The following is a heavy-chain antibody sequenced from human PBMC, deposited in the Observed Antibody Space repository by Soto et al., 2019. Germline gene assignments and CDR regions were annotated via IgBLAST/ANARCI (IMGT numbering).Heavy chain of an antibody. V-gene: IGHV3-30*03. CDR1: GFTFSDSG. J-gene: IGHJ5*01. CDR3: ARWVGGSMYDNSGKYDS. D-gene: IGHD3-22*01. CDR2: VSNDGNRK. Sequence: QVQLVESGGGVVQPGRSLRLTCAASGFTFSDSGMHWARQAPGKGLEWVALVSNDGNRKYYADSVKGRFTISRDKSENTLYLQMNSLRAEDTAVYYCARWVGGSMYDNSGKYDSWGQGTLVTVSS.